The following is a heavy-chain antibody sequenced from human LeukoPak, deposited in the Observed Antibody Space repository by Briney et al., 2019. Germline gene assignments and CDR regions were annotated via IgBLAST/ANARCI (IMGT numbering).Heavy chain of an antibody. V-gene: IGHV3-20*04. J-gene: IGHJ4*02. CDR2: INWDGDTT. CDR3: ARADYDYVWGSYRQYYFDY. Sequence: GGSLRLSCAASGFTFDDYDMNWVRQAPGKGLEWVSGINWDGDTTGYADSLKGRFTISRDNAKNSLYLQMNSLRAEDTAVYYCARADYDYVWGSYRQYYFDYWGQGTLVTVSS. CDR1: GFTFDDYD. D-gene: IGHD3-16*02.